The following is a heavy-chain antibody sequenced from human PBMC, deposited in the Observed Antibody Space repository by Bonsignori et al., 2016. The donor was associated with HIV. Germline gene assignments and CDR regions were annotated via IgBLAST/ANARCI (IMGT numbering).Heavy chain of an antibody. D-gene: IGHD6-13*01. CDR3: ARAPYSSSWHQYYFDY. Sequence: GGSLRLSRAASGFSFSSYSMHYVRQAPGKGLEWVSSISSSSSYIYYADSVKGRFTISRDNAKNSLYLQMNSLRAEDTAVYYCARAPYSSSWHQYYFDYWGQGTLVTVSS. CDR2: ISSSSSYI. J-gene: IGHJ4*02. V-gene: IGHV3-21*01. CDR1: GFSFSSYS.